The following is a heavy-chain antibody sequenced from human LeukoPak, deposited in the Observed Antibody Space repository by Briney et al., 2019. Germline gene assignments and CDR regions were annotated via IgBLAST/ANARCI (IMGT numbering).Heavy chain of an antibody. CDR1: GGSISSGGYY. V-gene: IGHV4-31*03. D-gene: IGHD3-16*01. J-gene: IGHJ5*02. CDR2: IYYSGST. Sequence: SETLSLTCTVSGGSISSGGYYWSWIRQHPRKGLEWIGYIYYSGSTYYNPSLNSRVTISVDTSKNQFSLKLSSVTAADTAVYYCARAGEDYHPWGQGTLVTVSS. CDR3: ARAGEDYHP.